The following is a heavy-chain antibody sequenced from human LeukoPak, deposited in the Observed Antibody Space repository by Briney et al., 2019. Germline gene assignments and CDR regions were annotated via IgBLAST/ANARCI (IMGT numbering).Heavy chain of an antibody. V-gene: IGHV3-30*02. D-gene: IGHD3-9*01. Sequence: GGSLRLSCAASGFSFDTHGMHWVRQAPGKGLEWVAVIWYDGSKKYYADSVKGRFTISRDNSKNTLYLQMNSLRAEDTAVYYCAKDHFDWSNWFDPWGQGTLVTVSS. CDR3: AKDHFDWSNWFDP. CDR2: IWYDGSKK. CDR1: GFSFDTHG. J-gene: IGHJ5*02.